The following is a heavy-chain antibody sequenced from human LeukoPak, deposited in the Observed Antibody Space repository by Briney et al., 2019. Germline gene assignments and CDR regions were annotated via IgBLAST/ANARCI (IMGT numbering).Heavy chain of an antibody. CDR3: ARGYSSSSDFDY. J-gene: IGHJ4*02. CDR1: GGSISSGGYS. Sequence: SETLSLTCAVSGGSISSGGYSWSWIRQPPGKGLEWIGYIYHSGSTYYNPSLKSRVTISVDRSKNQFSLKLSSVTAADTAVYYCARGYSSSSDFDYRGQGTLVTVSS. CDR2: IYHSGST. D-gene: IGHD6-6*01. V-gene: IGHV4-30-2*01.